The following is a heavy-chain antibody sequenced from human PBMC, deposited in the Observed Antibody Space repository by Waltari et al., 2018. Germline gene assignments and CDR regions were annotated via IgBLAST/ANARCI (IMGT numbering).Heavy chain of an antibody. CDR2: LYHSGGT. D-gene: IGHD2-21*01. CDR3: ARQSFIVVVMY. CDR1: GYSISSGYY. V-gene: IGHV4-38-2*01. Sequence: QVQLQESGPGLVKPSEPLSLTCAVSGYSISSGYYWGWIRQPPGKGMEWIGSLYHSGGTYYNPSLKSRVTISVDTSKNQFSLKLSSVTAADTAVYYCARQSFIVVVMYWGQGTLVTVSS. J-gene: IGHJ4*02.